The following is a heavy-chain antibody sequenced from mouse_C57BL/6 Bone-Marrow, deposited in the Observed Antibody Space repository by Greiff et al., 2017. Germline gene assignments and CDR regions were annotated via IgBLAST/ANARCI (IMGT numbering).Heavy chain of an antibody. V-gene: IGHV14-4*01. CDR3: TFYYDCPFAY. D-gene: IGHD2-4*01. CDR2: IDPENGDP. J-gene: IGHJ3*01. Sequence: VQLKQSGAELVRPGASVKLSCTASGFNIKDDYMHWVKQRPEQGLEWIGWIDPENGDPEYASKFQGKATITADTSSNTASLQLSSLTSEDTAVYYCTFYYDCPFAYWGQGTLVTVSA. CDR1: GFNIKDDY.